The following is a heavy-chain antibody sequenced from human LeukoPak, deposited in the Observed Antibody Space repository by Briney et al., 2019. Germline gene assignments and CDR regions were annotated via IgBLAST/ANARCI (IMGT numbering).Heavy chain of an antibody. CDR2: INPSGGST. V-gene: IGHV1-46*01. D-gene: IGHD3-16*01. J-gene: IGHJ6*02. Sequence: ASVKVSFKASGYTFTVYYVRWVRQAPGQGREWMGIINPSGGSTSYAQKFQGRVTMTRDTSTSTVYMELSSLRSEDTAVYYCARGAFGFDYYYGMDVWGQGTTVTVSS. CDR3: ARGAFGFDYYYGMDV. CDR1: GYTFTVYY.